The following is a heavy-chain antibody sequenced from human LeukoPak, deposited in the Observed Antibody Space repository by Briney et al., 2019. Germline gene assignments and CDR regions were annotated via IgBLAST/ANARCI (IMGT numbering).Heavy chain of an antibody. V-gene: IGHV4-39*07. CDR1: GGSIGSSSYY. D-gene: IGHD3/OR15-3a*01. CDR3: ASLISQDTFDY. Sequence: PSETLSLTCTVSGGSIGSSSYYWGWIRQPPGKGLEWIGSIYYSGSTYYNPSLKSRVTISVDTSKNQFSLKLSSVTAADTAVYYCASLISQDTFDYWGQGTLVTVSS. CDR2: IYYSGST. J-gene: IGHJ4*02.